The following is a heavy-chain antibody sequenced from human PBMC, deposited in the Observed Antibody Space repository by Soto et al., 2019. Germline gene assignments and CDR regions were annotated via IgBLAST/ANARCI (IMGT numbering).Heavy chain of an antibody. V-gene: IGHV4-31*03. CDR3: ARDASATVTTRNYYYYYGMDV. CDR2: IYYSGST. J-gene: IGHJ6*02. D-gene: IGHD4-4*01. CDR1: GGSISSGGYY. Sequence: QVQLQESGPGLVKPSQTLSLTCTVSGGSISSGGYYWSWIRQHPGKGLEWIGYIYYSGSTYYNPSLKSRVTISVDTSKNQFSLKLSSVTAADTAVYYCARDASATVTTRNYYYYYGMDVWGQGTTVTVS.